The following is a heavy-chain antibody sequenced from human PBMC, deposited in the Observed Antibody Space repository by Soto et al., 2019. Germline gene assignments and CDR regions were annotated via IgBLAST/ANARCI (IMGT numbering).Heavy chain of an antibody. CDR1: GFTVSSNY. Sequence: QLVESGGGLVQPGGSLRLSCAASGFTVSSNYMSWVRQAPGKGLEWVSLIYSGGSTYYADSVKGRFTISSDNSKNTLYIQMESLRGEDTSVYHCARAAAKQYFQHWGQGTLVTVSS. V-gene: IGHV3-66*01. CDR2: IYSGGST. CDR3: ARAAAKQYFQH. J-gene: IGHJ1*01.